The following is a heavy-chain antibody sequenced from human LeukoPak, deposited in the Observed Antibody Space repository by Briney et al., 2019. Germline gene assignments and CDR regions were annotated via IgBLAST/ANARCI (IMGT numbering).Heavy chain of an antibody. V-gene: IGHV3-7*01. J-gene: IGHJ4*02. CDR2: IKDDGSEN. D-gene: IGHD2-2*01. Sequence: GGSLRLSCAASGFTFSSFWMSWVRQVPGKGLEWVANIKDDGSENHHVDSVRGRFTIQMNSLRAEDTAVYYCATNGLSHANWGQGTLVTVSS. CDR3: ATNGLSHAN. CDR1: GFTFSSFW.